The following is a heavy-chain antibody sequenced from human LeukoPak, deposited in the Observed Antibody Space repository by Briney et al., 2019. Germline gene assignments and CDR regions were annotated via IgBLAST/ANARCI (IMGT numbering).Heavy chain of an antibody. Sequence: ASVKVSCKASGYTFTGYYMHWVRQAPGQGLEWMGWINPNSGGTNYAQKFQGRVTMTRDTSISTAYMELSSLRSEDTAVYYCARTDGYDINNYYYYMDVWGKGTTVTISS. D-gene: IGHD3-9*01. CDR1: GYTFTGYY. J-gene: IGHJ6*03. V-gene: IGHV1-2*02. CDR2: INPNSGGT. CDR3: ARTDGYDINNYYYYMDV.